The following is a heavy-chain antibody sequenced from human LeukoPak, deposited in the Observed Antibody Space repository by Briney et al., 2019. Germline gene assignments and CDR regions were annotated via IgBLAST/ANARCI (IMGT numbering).Heavy chain of an antibody. CDR1: GFTVSSDY. D-gene: IGHD6-13*01. J-gene: IGHJ4*02. V-gene: IGHV3-53*01. CDR2: IYSGGRT. Sequence: GGSLRLSCAASGFTVSSDYMSWVRQAPGKGLEWVSVIYSGGRTYHADSVKGRFTISRDKSKNTLYLQMDSLRAEDTAVYYCARGKQQLDLGFDYWGQGTLVTVSS. CDR3: ARGKQQLDLGFDY.